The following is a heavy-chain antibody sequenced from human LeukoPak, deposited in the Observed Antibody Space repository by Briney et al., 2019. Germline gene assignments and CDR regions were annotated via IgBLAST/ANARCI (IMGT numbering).Heavy chain of an antibody. Sequence: GGSLRLSCAGSGFTFSNSWMGWVRQAPGKGLEWVANVQHIGGETYYVDSVKGRFTISRDNTKNTLYLQMNSLSVGDTAVYYCVKSTGWYSSSWYLTYWGQGTRVTVSS. CDR2: VQHIGGET. D-gene: IGHD6-13*01. CDR1: GFTFSNSW. V-gene: IGHV3-7*03. J-gene: IGHJ4*02. CDR3: VKSTGWYSSSWYLTY.